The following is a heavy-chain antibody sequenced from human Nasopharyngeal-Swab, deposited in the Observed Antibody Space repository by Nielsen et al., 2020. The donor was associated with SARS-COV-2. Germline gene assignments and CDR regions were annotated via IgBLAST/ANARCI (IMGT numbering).Heavy chain of an antibody. J-gene: IGHJ5*02. Sequence: GGSLRLSCAASGFTFSTYSMNWVRQAPGKGLEWVSSISSSSSYIYYADSLKGRFTISRDNAKNSLYLQMNSLRAEDTAVYYCAREDAGSPFDPWGQGTLVTVAS. D-gene: IGHD6-13*01. CDR1: GFTFSTYS. CDR3: AREDAGSPFDP. CDR2: ISSSSSYI. V-gene: IGHV3-21*01.